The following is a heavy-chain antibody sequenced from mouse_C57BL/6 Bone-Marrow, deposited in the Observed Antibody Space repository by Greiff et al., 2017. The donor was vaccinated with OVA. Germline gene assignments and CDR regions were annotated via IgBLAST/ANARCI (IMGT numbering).Heavy chain of an antibody. D-gene: IGHD2-3*01. CDR2: ISDGGSYT. CDR1: GFTFSSYA. V-gene: IGHV5-4*03. J-gene: IGHJ4*01. CDR3: ARGGWLLSMDY. Sequence: EVMLVESGGGLVKPGGSLKLSCEASGFTFSSYAMSWVRQTPEKRLEWVAMISDGGSYTYYPDNVKGRFTISRDNTKNNLYLQMSHLKSDDTAMYYCARGGWLLSMDYWGQGTSVTVSS.